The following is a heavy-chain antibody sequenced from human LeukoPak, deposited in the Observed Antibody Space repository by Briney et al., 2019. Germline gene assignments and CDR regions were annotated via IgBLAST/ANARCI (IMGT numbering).Heavy chain of an antibody. CDR3: ARDEANWNYK. V-gene: IGHV1-69*04. D-gene: IGHD1-7*01. J-gene: IGHJ4*02. CDR1: GGTFSSYA. Sequence: SVKVSCKASGGTFSSYATSWVRQAPGQGLEWMGRIIPILGIANYAQKFQGRVTITADKTTSTAYMELSSLRSEDTAVYYCARDEANWNYKWGQGTLVTVSS. CDR2: IIPILGIA.